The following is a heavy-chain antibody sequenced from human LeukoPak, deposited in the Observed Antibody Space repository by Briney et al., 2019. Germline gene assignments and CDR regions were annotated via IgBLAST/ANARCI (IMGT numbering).Heavy chain of an antibody. CDR3: ARDLHVGYGTDS. V-gene: IGHV3-48*04. D-gene: IGHD5-12*01. CDR1: LFTSSSYS. CDR2: ISSSSSTI. J-gene: IGHJ4*02. Sequence: GGCLRLSSAVSLFTSSSYSIICGLHAPGRGREGGSYISSSSSTIYYADSVKGRFTISRDNAKNSLYLQMNSRRAEDTAVYYCARDLHVGYGTDSWGQGTLVTVSS.